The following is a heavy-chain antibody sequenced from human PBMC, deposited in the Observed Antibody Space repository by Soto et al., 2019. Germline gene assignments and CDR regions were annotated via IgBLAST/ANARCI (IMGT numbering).Heavy chain of an antibody. CDR2: IYWDEDK. CDR1: GFSLSTRGVA. D-gene: IGHD5-12*01. J-gene: IGHJ4*02. CDR3: AHRPRGYAYYFDY. Sequence: QITLKESGPTLVKPTQTLTLTCTFSGFSLSTRGVAVGWFRQPPGKALEWLALIYWDEDKWYSPSLKSRLTITDDTSKNQVVLIMTNMDPVDTATYYCAHRPRGYAYYFDYWGQGTLVTVCS. V-gene: IGHV2-5*02.